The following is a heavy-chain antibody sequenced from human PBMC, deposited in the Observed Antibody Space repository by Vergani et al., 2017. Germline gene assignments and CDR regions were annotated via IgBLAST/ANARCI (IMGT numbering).Heavy chain of an antibody. CDR2: IHPADSDT. CDR1: GYSFTNYW. Sequence: EVQLVQSGAEVKKPGESLKISSQISGYSFTNYWIGWVRQMPGKGLEWMGIIHPADSDTRYSPSFQGQVTISVDKSISTAYLQRSSLRASDSAMYYCARLYGRDSSGSKYFDYWSQGTLVTVSS. CDR3: ARLYGRDSSGSKYFDY. J-gene: IGHJ4*02. D-gene: IGHD3-22*01. V-gene: IGHV5-51*01.